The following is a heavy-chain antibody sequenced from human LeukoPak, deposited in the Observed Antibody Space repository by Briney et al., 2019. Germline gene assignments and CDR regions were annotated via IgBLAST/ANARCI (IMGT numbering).Heavy chain of an antibody. CDR2: IMHDGSEK. CDR3: ARVGTAEGTLEDY. V-gene: IGHV3-7*01. CDR1: GFSFSIYW. J-gene: IGHJ4*02. D-gene: IGHD6-13*01. Sequence: GGSLRLSCAASGFSFSIYWMSWIRQPPGKGLEWVANIMHDGSEKNYVDSVKGRFTISRDNTKNSLYLQMNSLRVEDTAVYYCARVGTAEGTLEDYWGQGTLVTVSS.